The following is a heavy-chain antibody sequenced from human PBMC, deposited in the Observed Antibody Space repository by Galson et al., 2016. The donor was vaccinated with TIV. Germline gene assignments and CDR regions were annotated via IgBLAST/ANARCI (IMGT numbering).Heavy chain of an antibody. Sequence: SVKASCKASGYTFTGYYMHWVRQAPGQGPEWMGWINPNSGDTNYAQNFQDRVTMTRDTSIRTAYMELSRLKSDDTAVYYCARDLDSTVTAPFDYWGQGTLVTISS. CDR3: ARDLDSTVTAPFDY. J-gene: IGHJ4*02. D-gene: IGHD4-17*01. CDR1: GYTFTGYY. V-gene: IGHV1-2*02. CDR2: INPNSGDT.